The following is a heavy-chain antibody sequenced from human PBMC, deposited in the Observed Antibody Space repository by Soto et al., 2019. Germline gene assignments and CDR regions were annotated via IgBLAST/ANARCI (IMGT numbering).Heavy chain of an antibody. D-gene: IGHD2-15*01. CDR1: GYTFTSYY. Sequence: QVQLVQSGAEVKKPGASVKVSCKASGYTFTSYYMHWVRQAPGQGLEWMGIINPSGGSTSYAQKFQGRVTMTRDTSASTVYMELSSLRSEDTAVYYCASSAGVVAAIFDYWGQGTLVTVSS. CDR3: ASSAGVVAAIFDY. V-gene: IGHV1-46*01. J-gene: IGHJ4*02. CDR2: INPSGGST.